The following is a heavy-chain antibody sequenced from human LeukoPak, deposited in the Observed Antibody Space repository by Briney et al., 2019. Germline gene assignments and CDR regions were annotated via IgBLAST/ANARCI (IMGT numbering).Heavy chain of an antibody. V-gene: IGHV4-59*01. J-gene: IGHJ4*02. Sequence: SETLSLTCTVSGGSISSYYWSWIRQPPGKGLEWIGYIYYSGSTNYNPSLKSRITMSVDTSKNQFSLTLSSVTAADTAVYYCARVITVRGVVFDYWGQGTLVTVSS. D-gene: IGHD3-16*01. CDR2: IYYSGST. CDR3: ARVITVRGVVFDY. CDR1: GGSISSYY.